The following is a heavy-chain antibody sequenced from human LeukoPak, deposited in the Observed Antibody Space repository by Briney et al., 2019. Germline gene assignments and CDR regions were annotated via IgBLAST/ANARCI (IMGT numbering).Heavy chain of an antibody. D-gene: IGHD3-10*01. J-gene: IGHJ6*03. CDR2: ISSDGSKI. Sequence: GGSLRLSCAASGFIFSNYAMHWVRQAPGKGLEWVALISSDGSKIYYADSVKGRFTISRDNSRNTLYLQMNSLRAEDSAVYYCAKDLGLPGYMDVWGKGTTVTISS. V-gene: IGHV3-30*04. CDR3: AKDLGLPGYMDV. CDR1: GFIFSNYA.